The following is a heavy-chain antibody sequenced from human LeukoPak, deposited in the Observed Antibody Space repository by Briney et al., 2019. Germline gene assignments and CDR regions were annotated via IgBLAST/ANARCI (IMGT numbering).Heavy chain of an antibody. D-gene: IGHD3-10*01. CDR3: ARPLYGSGSYYSYYYYGLDV. CDR1: GFTFSSYS. J-gene: IGHJ6*02. V-gene: IGHV3-21*01. CDR2: ISSSSSYI. Sequence: GGSLRLSCAASGFTFSSYSMNWVRQAPGKGLEWVSSISSSSSYIYYADSVKGRFTISRDNAKNSLYLQMNSLRAEDTAVYYCARPLYGSGSYYSYYYYGLDVWGQGTTVTVSS.